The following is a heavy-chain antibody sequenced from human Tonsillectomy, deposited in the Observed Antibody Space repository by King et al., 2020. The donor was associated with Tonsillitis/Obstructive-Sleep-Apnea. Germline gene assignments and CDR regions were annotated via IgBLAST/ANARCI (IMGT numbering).Heavy chain of an antibody. CDR3: ARHVLRFLEWSVDAFDI. D-gene: IGHD3-3*01. J-gene: IGHJ3*02. Sequence: VQLVESGAEVKKPGESLRISCKGSGYSFTSYWISWVRQMPGKGLEWMGRIDPSDSYTNYSPSFQGHVTISADKSISTAYLQWSSLKASDTAMYYCARHVLRFLEWSVDAFDIWGQGTMVTVSS. CDR1: GYSFTSYW. V-gene: IGHV5-10-1*03. CDR2: IDPSDSYT.